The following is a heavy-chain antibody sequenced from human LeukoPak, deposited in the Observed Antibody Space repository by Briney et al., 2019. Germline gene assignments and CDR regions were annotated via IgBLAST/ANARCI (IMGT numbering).Heavy chain of an antibody. D-gene: IGHD4-11*01. Sequence: SETLSLTCTVSGGSISSYYWSWIRQPPGKGLNWIGYISYSGYTNFHPSLKSRATISVAMSKNQFSLKLSSVTAADTAVYYCARHDYSNPRVDYWGQGTPVTVSS. J-gene: IGHJ4*02. CDR3: ARHDYSNPRVDY. CDR1: GGSISSYY. V-gene: IGHV4-59*08. CDR2: ISYSGYT.